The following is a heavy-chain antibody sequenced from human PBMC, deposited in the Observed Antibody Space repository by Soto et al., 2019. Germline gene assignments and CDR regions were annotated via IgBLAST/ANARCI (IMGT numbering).Heavy chain of an antibody. D-gene: IGHD3-22*01. CDR2: ISGSGGST. CDR1: GFTFSSYA. Sequence: GGSLRLSCAASGFTFSSYAMSWVRQAPGKGLEWVSAISGSGGSTYYADSVKGRFTISRDNSKNTLYLQMNSLRAEDTAVYYCAKDREVTMIVVVRGPWFDPWRQGTLVTVSS. CDR3: AKDREVTMIVVVRGPWFDP. V-gene: IGHV3-23*01. J-gene: IGHJ5*02.